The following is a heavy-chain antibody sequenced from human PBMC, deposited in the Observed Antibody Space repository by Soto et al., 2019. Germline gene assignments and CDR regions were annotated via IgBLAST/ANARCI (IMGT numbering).Heavy chain of an antibody. V-gene: IGHV4-30-4*01. CDR1: GGSISSGDYY. CDR2: IYYSGST. CDR3: AREVGEVDYSSSSDAFDI. D-gene: IGHD6-6*01. J-gene: IGHJ3*02. Sequence: NPSETLSLTCTVSGGSISSGDYYWSWIRQPPGKGLEWIGYIYYSGSTYYNPSLKSRVTISVDTSKNQFSLKLSSVTAADTAVYYCAREVGEVDYSSSSDAFDIWRQGTM.